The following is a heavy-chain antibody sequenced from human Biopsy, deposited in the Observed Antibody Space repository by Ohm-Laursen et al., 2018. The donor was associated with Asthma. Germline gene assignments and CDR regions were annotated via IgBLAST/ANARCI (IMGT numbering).Heavy chain of an antibody. CDR2: ISYDGSSI. CDR1: RFTYE. J-gene: IGHJ4*02. D-gene: IGHD6-19*01. CDR3: AREGVAGTHIED. Sequence: SPRLSCTASRFTYEMHWVRQAPGKGLEWVAVISYDGSSIYYADSVKGRFTISRDNSKNTLSLQMNSLTAENTAVYYCAREGVAGTHIEDWGQGTLVTVSS. V-gene: IGHV3-30-3*01.